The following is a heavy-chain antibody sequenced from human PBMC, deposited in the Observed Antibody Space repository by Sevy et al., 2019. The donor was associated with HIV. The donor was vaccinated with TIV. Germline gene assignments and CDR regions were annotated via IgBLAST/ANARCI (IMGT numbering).Heavy chain of an antibody. CDR1: GFTFSDYH. CDR3: ARVGYYDSRDYSLDGFDI. D-gene: IGHD3-22*01. V-gene: IGHV3-72*01. CDR2: SRKRAHSYST. J-gene: IGHJ3*02. Sequence: QLGGSLRLSCAASGFTFSDYHMDWVRQAPGKGLEWVGRSRKRAHSYSTEYAESLRGRFSISRDDSKSSVFLQMNSLKTEDTAVYYCARVGYYDSRDYSLDGFDIWGQGTMVTVSS.